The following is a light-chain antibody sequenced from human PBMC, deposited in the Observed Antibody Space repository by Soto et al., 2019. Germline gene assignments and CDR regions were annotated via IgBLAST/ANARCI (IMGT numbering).Light chain of an antibody. V-gene: IGKV3-15*01. CDR1: QSVTRD. CDR3: QQYST. Sequence: EILVTQSPATLSVSPGERVTLSCRASQSVTRDLAWYQQKPGQAPRLLIYGASTRATGIPARFSGSGSGTEFTLTINSLQSEDFAIYYCQQYSTFGQGTRVEIK. J-gene: IGKJ1*01. CDR2: GAS.